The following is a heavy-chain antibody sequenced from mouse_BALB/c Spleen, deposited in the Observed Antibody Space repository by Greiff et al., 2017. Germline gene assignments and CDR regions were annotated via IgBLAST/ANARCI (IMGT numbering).Heavy chain of an antibody. CDR2: IDPANGNT. J-gene: IGHJ3*01. D-gene: IGHD1-1*01. Sequence: EVKVVDSGAELVKPGASVKLSCTASGFNIKDTYMHWVKQRPEQGLEWIGRIDPANGNTKYDPKFQGKATITADTSSNTAYLQLSSLTSEDTAVYYCAGITTVEAYWGQGTLVTVSA. CDR1: GFNIKDTY. V-gene: IGHV14-3*02. CDR3: AGITTVEAY.